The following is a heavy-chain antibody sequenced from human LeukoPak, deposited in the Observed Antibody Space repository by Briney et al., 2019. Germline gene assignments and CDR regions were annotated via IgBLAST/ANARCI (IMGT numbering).Heavy chain of an antibody. D-gene: IGHD2-15*01. V-gene: IGHV4-30-4*08. Sequence: SQTLSLTCTVSGGSISSGDYYWSWIRQPPGKGLEWIGYIYYSGSTYYNPSLKSLVTISVDTSKNQFSLKLSSVTAADTAVYYCVRETTVRCSGGSCSAIRWFDPWGQGTLVTVSS. CDR2: IYYSGST. CDR1: GGSISSGDYY. J-gene: IGHJ5*02. CDR3: VRETTVRCSGGSCSAIRWFDP.